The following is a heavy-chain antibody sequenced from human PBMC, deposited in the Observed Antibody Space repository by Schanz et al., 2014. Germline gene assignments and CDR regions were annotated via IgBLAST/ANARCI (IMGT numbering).Heavy chain of an antibody. CDR1: GFTFSNFA. Sequence: QVQLVESGGGVVQPGRSLRLSCAASGFTFSNFAIHWVRQAPGKGLEWVEVISYDGSHKDYADSVKGRFTISRDNSKNTLYLQMNSLRAEDTAVYYCARDRQQLVGRIGYYYGMDVWGQGTTVTVSS. J-gene: IGHJ6*02. V-gene: IGHV3-30*04. D-gene: IGHD6-13*01. CDR2: ISYDGSHK. CDR3: ARDRQQLVGRIGYYYGMDV.